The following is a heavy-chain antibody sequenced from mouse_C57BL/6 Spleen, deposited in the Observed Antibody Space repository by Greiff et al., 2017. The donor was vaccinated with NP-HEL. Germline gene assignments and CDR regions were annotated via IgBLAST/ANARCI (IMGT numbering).Heavy chain of an antibody. Sequence: VQLQQSGPELVKPGASVKISCKASGYAFSSSWMNWVKQRPGTGLEWIGRIYPGDGDTNYNGKFKGKATLTADKSSSTAYMQLSSLTSEDSAVYFCARREYYGSSHWYFDVWGTGTTVTVSS. CDR1: GYAFSSSW. CDR2: IYPGDGDT. D-gene: IGHD1-1*01. V-gene: IGHV1-82*01. CDR3: ARREYYGSSHWYFDV. J-gene: IGHJ1*03.